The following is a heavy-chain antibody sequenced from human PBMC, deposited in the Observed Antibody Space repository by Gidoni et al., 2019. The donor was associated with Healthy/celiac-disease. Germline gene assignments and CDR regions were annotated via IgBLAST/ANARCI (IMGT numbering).Heavy chain of an antibody. CDR2: INHSGST. D-gene: IGHD1-1*01. J-gene: IGHJ5*02. CDR3: ARAQRGHWWVDP. V-gene: IGHV4-34*01. Sequence: QVQLQQWGAGLLKPSETLSLTCAVYGGSFSGYSWSWIRQPPGKGLEWIGEINHSGSTNYNPSLKSRVTISVDTSKNQFSLKLSSVTAADTAVYYCARAQRGHWWVDPWGQGTLVTVSS. CDR1: GGSFSGYS.